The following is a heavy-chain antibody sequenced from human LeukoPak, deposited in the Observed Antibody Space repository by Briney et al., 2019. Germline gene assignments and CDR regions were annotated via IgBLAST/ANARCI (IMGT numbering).Heavy chain of an antibody. CDR2: IWSDGSIK. CDR1: GFTISSFG. Sequence: PGRSLRLSCAASGFTISSFGMHWVRQAPGKGLEWVAVIWSDGSIKKYADSVKGRFTISRDNSKNSLFLQMNSLRDEDTAVYYCARDYGGHPFDCWGQGTLVTVSS. J-gene: IGHJ4*02. V-gene: IGHV3-33*01. CDR3: ARDYGGHPFDC. D-gene: IGHD4-23*01.